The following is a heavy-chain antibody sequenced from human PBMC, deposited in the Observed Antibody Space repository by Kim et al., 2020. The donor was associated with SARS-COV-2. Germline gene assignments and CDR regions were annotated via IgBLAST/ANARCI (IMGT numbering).Heavy chain of an antibody. CDR3: ARVITMVRGVIITSTYGMDV. V-gene: IGHV1-18*01. CDR2: ISAYNGNT. D-gene: IGHD3-10*01. CDR1: GYTFTSYG. Sequence: ASVKVSCKASGYTFTSYGISWVRQAPGQGLEWMGWISAYNGNTNYAQKLQGRVTMTTDTSTSTAYMELRSLRSDDTAVYYCARVITMVRGVIITSTYGMDVWGQGTTVTVSS. J-gene: IGHJ6*02.